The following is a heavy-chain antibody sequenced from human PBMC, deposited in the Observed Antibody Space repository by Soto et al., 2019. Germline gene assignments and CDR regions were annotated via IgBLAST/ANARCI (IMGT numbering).Heavy chain of an antibody. CDR2: ISYDGSNK. V-gene: IGHV3-30*18. D-gene: IGHD5-12*01. J-gene: IGHJ6*02. CDR3: ANGVATMRGTTYYYYGMDV. CDR1: GFTFSSYG. Sequence: QVQLVESGGGVVQPGRSLRLSCAASGFTFSSYGMHWVRQAPGKGLEWVAVISYDGSNKYYADSVKGRFTISRDNSKNTLYLQMNSLRAEDTAVYYCANGVATMRGTTYYYYGMDVWGQGTTVTVSS.